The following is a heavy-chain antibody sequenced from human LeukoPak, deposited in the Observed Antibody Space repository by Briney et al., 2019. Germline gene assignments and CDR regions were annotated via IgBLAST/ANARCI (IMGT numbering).Heavy chain of an antibody. J-gene: IGHJ4*02. CDR1: GFTVSNNY. CDR3: ARAIGFGDYFDY. D-gene: IGHD3-16*01. Sequence: GGSLRLSCAASGFTVSNNYMSWVRQAPGKGLEWVSLIYSGGRTYFADSVKGRFTISRGNSKNTVYLQMNSLRAEDTAVYYCARAIGFGDYFDYWGQGTLLTVSS. V-gene: IGHV3-66*01. CDR2: IYSGGRT.